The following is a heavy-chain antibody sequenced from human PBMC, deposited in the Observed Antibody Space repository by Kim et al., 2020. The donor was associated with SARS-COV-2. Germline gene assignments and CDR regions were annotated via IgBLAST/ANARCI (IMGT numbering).Heavy chain of an antibody. Sequence: ASVKVSCKASGYTFTSYAMNWVRQAPGQGLEWRGWIKTNTGNPTYAQGFTGRFVFSVDTSVSTGYRQISSIKAEATAVYYCARGHYEALFDYWGQGTLVTVSS. CDR1: GYTFTSYA. CDR3: ARGHYEALFDY. D-gene: IGHD4-17*01. CDR2: IKTNTGNP. J-gene: IGHJ4*02. V-gene: IGHV7-4-1*02.